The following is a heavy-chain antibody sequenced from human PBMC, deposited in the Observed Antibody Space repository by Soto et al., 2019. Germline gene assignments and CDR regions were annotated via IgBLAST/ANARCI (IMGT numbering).Heavy chain of an antibody. CDR1: GGSFSGYY. CDR3: ARAVGDSSGYYYLGPDY. CDR2: INHSGST. D-gene: IGHD3-22*01. V-gene: IGHV4-34*01. Sequence: PSETLSLTCAVYGGSFSGYYWSWIRQPPGKGLEWIGEINHSGSTNYNPSLKSRVTISVDTSKNQFSLKLSSVTAADTAVYYCARAVGDSSGYYYLGPDYWGQGTLVTVSS. J-gene: IGHJ4*02.